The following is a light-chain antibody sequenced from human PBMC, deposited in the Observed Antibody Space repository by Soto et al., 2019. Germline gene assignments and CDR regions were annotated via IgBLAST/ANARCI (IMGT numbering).Light chain of an antibody. CDR1: SSDLGGYNY. J-gene: IGLJ2*01. Sequence: QSALTQPASVSGSPGQSVTISCTGTSSDLGGYNYVSWSQHHPGKAPKLMIYAVTNRPSGVSTRFSGSKSVNTASLTISGLLSEDEAEYYCTSYTINHTLIFGGGTQLTVL. V-gene: IGLV2-14*01. CDR2: AVT. CDR3: TSYTINHTLI.